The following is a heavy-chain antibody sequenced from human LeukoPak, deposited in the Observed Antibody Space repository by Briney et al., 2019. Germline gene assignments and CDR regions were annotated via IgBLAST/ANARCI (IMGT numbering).Heavy chain of an antibody. CDR1: GFTFSNFW. Sequence: GGSLRLSCAASGFTFSNFWMTWVRQAPGKGLEWVSAISGSGGSTYYADSVKGRFTISRDNSKNTLYLQMNSLRAEDMAVYYCAKAPGYSYGPPVDYWGQGTLVTVSS. V-gene: IGHV3-23*01. CDR3: AKAPGYSYGPPVDY. CDR2: ISGSGGST. D-gene: IGHD5-18*01. J-gene: IGHJ4*02.